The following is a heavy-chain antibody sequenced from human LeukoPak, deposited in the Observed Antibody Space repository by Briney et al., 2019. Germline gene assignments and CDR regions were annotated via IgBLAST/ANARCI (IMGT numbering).Heavy chain of an antibody. CDR3: ASDVHGDYGSGWFDP. CDR1: GGTFNNSA. CDR2: IMPLFGTA. V-gene: IGHV1-69*05. Sequence: GSSVKVSCKTSGGTFNNSAISWVRQAPGQGLEWLGGIMPLFGTAGYAQKFQGRVTITKDESTRTVYLELTSLTSDDTAVYYCASDVHGDYGSGWFDPWGQGTLVSVSS. D-gene: IGHD4-17*01. J-gene: IGHJ5*02.